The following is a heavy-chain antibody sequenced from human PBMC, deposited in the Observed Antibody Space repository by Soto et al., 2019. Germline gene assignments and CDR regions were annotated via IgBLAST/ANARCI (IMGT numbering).Heavy chain of an antibody. Sequence: GGSLRLSCAASELPFSSYSMNLVRQAPGKGLEWVSSISSSSSYIYYADSVKGRFTISRDNAKNSLYLQMNSLRAEDTAVYYCARDVVVPAAKTYYYYGMDVWGQGTTVTGS. CDR2: ISSSSSYI. J-gene: IGHJ6*02. CDR3: ARDVVVPAAKTYYYYGMDV. V-gene: IGHV3-21*01. CDR1: ELPFSSYS. D-gene: IGHD2-2*01.